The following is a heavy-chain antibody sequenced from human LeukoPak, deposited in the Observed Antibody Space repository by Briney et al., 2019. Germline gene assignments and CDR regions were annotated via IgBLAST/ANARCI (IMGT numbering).Heavy chain of an antibody. Sequence: GGSLRLSCAASGFTFSSYSMNWVRQAPGKGLEWVSSISSSSSYIYYADSVKGRFTISRDNAKNSLYLQMNSLRAEDTAVYYCAREGAEAGYFDYWGQGTLVTVSS. J-gene: IGHJ4*02. V-gene: IGHV3-21*01. CDR1: GFTFSSYS. CDR3: AREGAEAGYFDY. D-gene: IGHD1-26*01. CDR2: ISSSSSYI.